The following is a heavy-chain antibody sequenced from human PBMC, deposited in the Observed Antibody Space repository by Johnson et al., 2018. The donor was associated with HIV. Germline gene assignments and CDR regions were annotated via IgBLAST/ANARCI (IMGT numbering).Heavy chain of an antibody. D-gene: IGHD6-19*01. CDR3: AKGLLGQWLVQDAFDI. J-gene: IGHJ3*02. V-gene: IGHV3-11*04. CDR1: GFTVSSNY. CDR2: ISRSGSTI. Sequence: QVQLVESGGGLIQPGGSLRLSCAASGFTVSSNYMSWVRQAPGKGLEWVSYISRSGSTIYYADSVKGRITISRDNAKKSLYLQMNSLRAEDTAVYYCAKGLLGQWLVQDAFDIWGQGTMVTVSS.